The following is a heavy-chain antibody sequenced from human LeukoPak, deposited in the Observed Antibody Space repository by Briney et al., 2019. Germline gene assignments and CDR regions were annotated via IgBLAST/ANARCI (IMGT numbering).Heavy chain of an antibody. CDR3: ARAQSYYASSGQMYYFDY. D-gene: IGHD3-22*01. CDR2: MNPNSGNT. J-gene: IGHJ4*02. CDR1: GYTFTSYD. Sequence: ASVKVSCKASGYTFTSYDINWVRQATGQGLEWMGWMNPNSGNTGYAQKFQGRVTMTRNTSISTAYIELSSLRSENTAVYCYARAQSYYASSGQMYYFDYWGQGTLVTVSS. V-gene: IGHV1-8*01.